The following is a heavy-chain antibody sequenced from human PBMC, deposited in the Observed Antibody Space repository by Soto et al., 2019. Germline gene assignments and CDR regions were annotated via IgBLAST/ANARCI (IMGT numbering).Heavy chain of an antibody. V-gene: IGHV3-23*01. CDR3: AKTYDSGNHYTAY. Sequence: GGSLRLSCAASEFMFTPYGMSWVRQAPGKGLEWVSTFSGGSGETHYADSVNGRFTISRDHSSNTVYPQMDSLRAEDTAIYYCAKTYDSGNHYTAYWGQGTLVTVSS. D-gene: IGHD3-10*01. CDR2: FSGGSGET. CDR1: EFMFTPYG. J-gene: IGHJ4*02.